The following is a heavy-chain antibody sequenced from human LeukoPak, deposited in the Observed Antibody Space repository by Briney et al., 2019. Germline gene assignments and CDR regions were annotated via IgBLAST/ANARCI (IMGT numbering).Heavy chain of an antibody. D-gene: IGHD3-22*01. J-gene: IGHJ3*02. CDR3: ARSTPITMISYAFDI. CDR2: IYSGGST. Sequence: PGGSLRLSCAASGFTVSSNYISWVRQAPGKGLEWVSVIYSGGSTYYADSVKGRFTISRDNSKSTLYLQMNSLRAEDTAVYYCARSTPITMISYAFDIWGQGTMVTVSS. V-gene: IGHV3-66*01. CDR1: GFTVSSNY.